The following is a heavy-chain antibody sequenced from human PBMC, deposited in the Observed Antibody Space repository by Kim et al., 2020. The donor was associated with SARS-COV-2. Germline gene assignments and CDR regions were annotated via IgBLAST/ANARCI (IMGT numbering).Heavy chain of an antibody. CDR3: AKDRAYSSLYYFDY. D-gene: IGHD6-19*01. V-gene: IGHV3-23*01. CDR1: GFTFRSYA. J-gene: IGHJ4*02. CDR2: ISDSGSST. Sequence: GGSLRLSCAASGFTFRSYAMSWVRQTPGKGLEWVSGISDSGSSTYYADSVKGRFTISRDNSKSTLYLQMNSLRAEDTAVYYCAKDRAYSSLYYFDYWGQGTLVTVSS.